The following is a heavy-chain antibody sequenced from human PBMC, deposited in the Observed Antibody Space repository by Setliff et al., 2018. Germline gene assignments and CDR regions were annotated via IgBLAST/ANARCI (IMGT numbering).Heavy chain of an antibody. J-gene: IGHJ4*02. CDR1: GFSFSNYG. D-gene: IGHD2-8*01. CDR2: ISTSSSTR. CDR3: AKDRVNDGVWDFDS. Sequence: GGSLRLSCVASGFSFSNYGMTWVRQAPGKGLEWISYISTSSSTRYYADSVKGRFTISRDNANQSLYLQMNSLRAEDTAVYYCAKDRVNDGVWDFDSWGPGILVTVSS. V-gene: IGHV3-48*01.